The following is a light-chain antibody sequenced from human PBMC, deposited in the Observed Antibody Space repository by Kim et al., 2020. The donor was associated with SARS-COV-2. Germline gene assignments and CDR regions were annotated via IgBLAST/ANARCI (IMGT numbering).Light chain of an antibody. J-gene: IGKJ1*01. V-gene: IGKV3-15*01. CDR2: AAS. CDR1: QNINTD. Sequence: SPGDSATLSCRASQNINTDLAWYQQKPGQAPRLLIHAASTRATGIPARFSGSGSGTEFSLTISSLQSEDCAVYYCQQYGNWLTWTFGQGTKVDIK. CDR3: QQYGNWLTWT.